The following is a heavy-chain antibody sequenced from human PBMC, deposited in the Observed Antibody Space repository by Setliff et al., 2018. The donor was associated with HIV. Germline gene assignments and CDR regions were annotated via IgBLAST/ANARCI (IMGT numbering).Heavy chain of an antibody. V-gene: IGHV4-34*01. CDR1: GGSFSGYY. CDR2: INHDRTT. D-gene: IGHD3-3*01. J-gene: IGHJ6*03. Sequence: SETLSLTCAVYGGSFSGYYWSWNRQPPGKGLEWIGEINHDRTTNYNPSLNSRVTISVDTSKNQFSLPLNSVTAADTAVYYCARGSRQLTIFGVVFKTNYYFMDVWGKGTAVTVSS. CDR3: ARGSRQLTIFGVVFKTNYYFMDV.